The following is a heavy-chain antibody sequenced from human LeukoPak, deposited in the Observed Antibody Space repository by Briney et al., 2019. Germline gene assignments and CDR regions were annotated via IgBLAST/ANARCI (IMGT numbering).Heavy chain of an antibody. CDR2: INHSGST. CDR1: GGSFSGYY. D-gene: IGHD5-12*01. V-gene: IGHV4-34*01. CDR3: ASRDGYNREVDY. J-gene: IGHJ4*02. Sequence: SETLSLTCAVYGGSFSGYYWSWIRQPPGKGLEWIGEINHSGSTNYNPSLKSRVTISVDTSKNQSSLKLSSVTAADTAVYYCASRDGYNREVDYWGQGTLVTVSS.